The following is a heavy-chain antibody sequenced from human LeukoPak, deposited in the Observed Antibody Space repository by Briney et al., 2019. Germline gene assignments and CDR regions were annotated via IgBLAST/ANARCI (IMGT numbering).Heavy chain of an antibody. Sequence: GGSLRLSCAASGFTFRSYWMSWVRQARGTGLEWVANIKQDGSEKQYVESVKGRFTISRGNAKNSLYLQMNSLRDEDTAVYYCARVGREQQLVFYYYYYMDVWGKGTTVTVSS. J-gene: IGHJ6*03. CDR2: IKQDGSEK. CDR3: ARVGREQQLVFYYYYYMDV. D-gene: IGHD6-13*01. CDR1: GFTFRSYW. V-gene: IGHV3-7*01.